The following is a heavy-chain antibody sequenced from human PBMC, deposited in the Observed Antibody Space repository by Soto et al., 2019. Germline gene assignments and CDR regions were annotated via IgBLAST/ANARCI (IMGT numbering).Heavy chain of an antibody. J-gene: IGHJ4*02. V-gene: IGHV4-61*01. Sequence: PSETLSLTCTVSGDSVRSGSYYWSWIRQPPGKGLEWIGYIRYSGSTNYNPSLRGRLTISLGTSMNQFSLKLTSVTAADTAVYHCARPWTTGSFHFDYWGQGTLVTVSS. CDR1: GDSVRSGSYY. D-gene: IGHD1-26*01. CDR3: ARPWTTGSFHFDY. CDR2: IRYSGST.